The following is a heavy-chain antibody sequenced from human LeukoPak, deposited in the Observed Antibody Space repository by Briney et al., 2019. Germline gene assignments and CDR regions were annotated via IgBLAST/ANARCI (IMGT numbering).Heavy chain of an antibody. Sequence: SETLSLTCAVYGGSFSGYYWSWIRQPPGKGLEWIGEINHSGSTNYNPSLKSRVTISVDTSKNQFSLKLSSVTAADTAVYYCARGPRYFDWLLRLDYWGQGTLVTVSS. V-gene: IGHV4-34*01. CDR3: ARGPRYFDWLLRLDY. CDR2: INHSGST. CDR1: GGSFSGYY. D-gene: IGHD3-9*01. J-gene: IGHJ4*02.